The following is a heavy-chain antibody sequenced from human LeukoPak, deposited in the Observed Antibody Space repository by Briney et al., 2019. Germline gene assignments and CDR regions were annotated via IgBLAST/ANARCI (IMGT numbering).Heavy chain of an antibody. CDR1: GYTFTGYY. CDR2: INPNSGGT. J-gene: IGHJ4*02. CDR3: ARANRREYQLLFGY. D-gene: IGHD2-2*01. V-gene: IGHV1-2*02. Sequence: ASVKVSCKASGYTFTGYYMHWVRQAPGQGLEWMGWINPNSGGTNYAQKFQGRVTMTRDTSISTAYMELSRLRSDDTAVYYCARANRREYQLLFGYWGQGPLVTVSS.